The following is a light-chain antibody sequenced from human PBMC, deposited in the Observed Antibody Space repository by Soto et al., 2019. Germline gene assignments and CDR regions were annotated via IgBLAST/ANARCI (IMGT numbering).Light chain of an antibody. CDR1: QNINNY. J-gene: IGKJ3*01. Sequence: DIQMTQSPSSLSASVGDRVTITCQASQNINNYLNWYQQKPGRAPKLLIYDASNLRSGVPSRFSGSGSGTDFTLTISSLQSEDFATYYCQQSYSIPRLTFGPGTKV. CDR2: DAS. CDR3: QQSYSIPRLT. V-gene: IGKV1-39*01.